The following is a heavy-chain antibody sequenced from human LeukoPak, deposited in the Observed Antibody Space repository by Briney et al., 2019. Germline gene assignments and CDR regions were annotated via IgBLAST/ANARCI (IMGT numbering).Heavy chain of an antibody. V-gene: IGHV3-23*01. D-gene: IGHD3-10*01. J-gene: IGHJ4*02. CDR1: GFTFSSYA. Sequence: GGSLRLSCAASGFTFSSYAMSWVRQAPGKGLEWVSAISGSGGSTYYADSVKGRFTISRDNSKNTLYLQMNSLRAEDTAVYYCAKDKGSITMVRGVILGLSFDYWGQGTLVTVSS. CDR2: ISGSGGST. CDR3: AKDKGSITMVRGVILGLSFDY.